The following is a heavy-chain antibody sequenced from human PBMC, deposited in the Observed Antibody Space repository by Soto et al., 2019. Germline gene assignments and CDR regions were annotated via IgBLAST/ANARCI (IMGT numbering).Heavy chain of an antibody. J-gene: IGHJ3*02. Sequence: ASVKVSCKASGYTFTSYYMHWVRQAPGQGLEWMGIINPSGGSTSYAQKFQGRVTMTRDTSTSTVYMELSSLRSEDTAVYYCARSIIYYYDSSDPGAFDIWGQGTMVTVSS. CDR3: ARSIIYYYDSSDPGAFDI. V-gene: IGHV1-46*01. D-gene: IGHD3-22*01. CDR1: GYTFTSYY. CDR2: INPSGGST.